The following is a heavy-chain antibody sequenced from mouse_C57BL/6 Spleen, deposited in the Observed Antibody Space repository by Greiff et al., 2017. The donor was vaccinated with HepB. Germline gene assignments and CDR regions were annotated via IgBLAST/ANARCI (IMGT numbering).Heavy chain of an antibody. CDR1: GFNIKDDY. D-gene: IGHD2-1*01. CDR3: TTSPCGNYDY. J-gene: IGHJ2*01. Sequence: EVQLQQSGAELVRPGASVKLSCTASGFNIKDDYMHWVKQRPEQGLEWIGWIDPENGDTEYASKFQGKATITADTSSNTAYLQLSSLTSEDTAVYYCTTSPCGNYDYWGQGTTLTVYS. CDR2: IDPENGDT. V-gene: IGHV14-4*01.